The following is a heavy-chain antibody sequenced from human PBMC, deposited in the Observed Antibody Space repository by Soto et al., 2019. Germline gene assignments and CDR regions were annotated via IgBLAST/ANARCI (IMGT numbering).Heavy chain of an antibody. V-gene: IGHV1-69*12. Sequence: QVQLVQSVAEVKKPGSSVKVSCKASGGTFSSYAISWVRQAPGQGLEWMGGIIPIFGTANYAQKFQGRVTITADESTSTAYMELSSLRSQDTAVYYCARDDGGNSYRAFDIWGQGTMVTVSS. D-gene: IGHD2-21*02. CDR2: IIPIFGTA. CDR1: GGTFSSYA. J-gene: IGHJ3*02. CDR3: ARDDGGNSYRAFDI.